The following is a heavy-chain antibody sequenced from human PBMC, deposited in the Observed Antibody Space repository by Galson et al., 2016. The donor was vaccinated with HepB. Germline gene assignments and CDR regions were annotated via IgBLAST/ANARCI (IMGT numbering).Heavy chain of an antibody. V-gene: IGHV1-69*13. CDR2: IIPFFGTA. CDR1: GGTFSSYA. J-gene: IGHJ6*02. D-gene: IGHD2-2*01. Sequence: SVKVSCKASGGTFSSYAISWVRQAPGQGLEWMGGIIPFFGTANYPQKFQGRVTIIADESTSTAYMELCSLRSEDTAVYYCARNSTQISQGYCSSTSCYDHYYNGMDVWGQGTTVTVSS. CDR3: ARNSTQISQGYCSSTSCYDHYYNGMDV.